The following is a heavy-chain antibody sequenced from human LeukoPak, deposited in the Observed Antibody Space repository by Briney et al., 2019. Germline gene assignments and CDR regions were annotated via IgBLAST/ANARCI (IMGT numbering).Heavy chain of an antibody. CDR1: GGSISIGSYY. Sequence: SQTLSLTCTVSGGSISIGSYYWSWIRQPAGKGLEWIGRIYTSGSTNYKPSLKRRVTISVDTSKKQFSLKLSSVTAADTAVYYCARDRVDYYYYYMDVWGKGTTVTVSS. CDR3: ARDRVDYYYYYMDV. J-gene: IGHJ6*03. D-gene: IGHD2-21*01. V-gene: IGHV4-61*02. CDR2: IYTSGST.